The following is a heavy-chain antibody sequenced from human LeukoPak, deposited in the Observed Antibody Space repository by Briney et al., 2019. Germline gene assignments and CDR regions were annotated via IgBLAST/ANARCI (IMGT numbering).Heavy chain of an antibody. CDR1: GFTFSSYW. CDR2: IYSGGST. D-gene: IGHD3-22*01. J-gene: IGHJ3*02. CDR3: ASDVVTDAFDI. Sequence: GGSLRLSCAASGFTFSSYWMSWVRQAPGKGLEWVSVIYSGGSTYYADSVKGRFTISRDNSKNTLYLQMNSLRAEDTAVYYCASDVVTDAFDIWGQGTMVTVSS. V-gene: IGHV3-53*01.